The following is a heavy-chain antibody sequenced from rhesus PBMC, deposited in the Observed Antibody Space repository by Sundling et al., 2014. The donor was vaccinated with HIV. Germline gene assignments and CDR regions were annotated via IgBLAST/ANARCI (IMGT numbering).Heavy chain of an antibody. J-gene: IGHJ4*01. V-gene: IGHV4-99*02. Sequence: QVQLQESGPGLVKPSETLSLTCAVSGGSFSAYYWGWIRQPPGKGLEYIGYISGSRGITNYNPSLKSRVTISKDTSKNQVSLKLSSVTAADTAVYYCAREREDDYGTYYVRFFDFWGQGVLVTVSS. CDR1: GGSFSAYY. CDR3: AREREDDYGTYYVRFFDF. CDR2: ISGSRGIT. D-gene: IGHD3-9*01.